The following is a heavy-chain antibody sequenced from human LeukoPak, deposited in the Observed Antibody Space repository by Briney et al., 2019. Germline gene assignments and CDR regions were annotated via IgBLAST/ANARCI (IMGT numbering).Heavy chain of an antibody. D-gene: IGHD5-18*01. J-gene: IGHJ4*02. CDR1: GGSISSYY. CDR2: IYYSGST. CDR3: ARVGARVGYSYGYMFDY. V-gene: IGHV4-59*01. Sequence: SETLSLTCTVSGGSISSYYWSWIRQPPGKGLEWIGYIYYSGSTNNNPSLKSRVTISVDKSKNQLSLKLSSVTAADTAVYDCARVGARVGYSYGYMFDYWGQGTLVTVSS.